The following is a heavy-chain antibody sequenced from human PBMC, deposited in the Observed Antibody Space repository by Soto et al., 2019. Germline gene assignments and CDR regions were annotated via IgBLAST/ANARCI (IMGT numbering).Heavy chain of an antibody. CDR2: IYYSGRT. CDR1: GGSISSYY. J-gene: IGHJ6*03. Sequence: QVQLQESGPGLVKPSETLSLTCTVSGGSISSYYWSWIRQPPGKGLEWIGYIYYSGRTNYNPSLNGRVTISVDTSKNQFSLKLRSVTAADTAVYYCARQLRITGTKNKACCYYYYYIDVWGKGTTVTVSS. CDR3: ARQLRITGTKNKACCYYYYYIDV. V-gene: IGHV4-59*08. D-gene: IGHD1-20*01.